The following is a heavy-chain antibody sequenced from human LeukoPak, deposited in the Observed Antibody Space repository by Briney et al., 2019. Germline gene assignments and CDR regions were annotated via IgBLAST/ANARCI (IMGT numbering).Heavy chain of an antibody. CDR3: AREGYYDSKDAFDI. J-gene: IGHJ3*02. V-gene: IGHV4-59*01. Sequence: SETLSLTCTVSGGSISSYYWSWTRQPPGKGLEWIGYIYYSGSTNYNPSLKSRVTISVDTSKNQFSLKLSSVTAADTAVYYCAREGYYDSKDAFDIWGQGTMVTVSS. D-gene: IGHD3-22*01. CDR2: IYYSGST. CDR1: GGSISSYY.